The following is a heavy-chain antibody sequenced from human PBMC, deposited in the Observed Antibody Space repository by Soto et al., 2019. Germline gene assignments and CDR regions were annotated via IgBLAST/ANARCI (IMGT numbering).Heavy chain of an antibody. D-gene: IGHD1-26*01. CDR3: ASNRRGGSYPRDAFDI. CDR1: GFTFSSYE. J-gene: IGHJ3*02. V-gene: IGHV3-48*03. Sequence: PGGSLRLSCAASGFTFSSYEMNWVRQAPGKGLEWVSYISSSGSTIYYADSVKGRFTISRDNAKNSLYLQMNSLRAEDTAVYYCASNRRGGSYPRDAFDIWRQGTMVTVSS. CDR2: ISSSGSTI.